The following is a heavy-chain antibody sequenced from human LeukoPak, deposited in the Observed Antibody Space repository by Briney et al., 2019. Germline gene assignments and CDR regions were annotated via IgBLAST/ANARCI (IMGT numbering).Heavy chain of an antibody. CDR3: ARGQSVRAVAAFDI. Sequence: GGSLRLSCAASGFTVSSNYMSWVRQAPGKGLEWVSVIYSGGSTYYADSVKGRFTISRDNSKNTLYLQMNSLRAEDTAVYYCARGQSVRAVAAFDIWGQGTMVTVS. V-gene: IGHV3-53*01. CDR2: IYSGGST. J-gene: IGHJ3*02. D-gene: IGHD6-19*01. CDR1: GFTVSSNY.